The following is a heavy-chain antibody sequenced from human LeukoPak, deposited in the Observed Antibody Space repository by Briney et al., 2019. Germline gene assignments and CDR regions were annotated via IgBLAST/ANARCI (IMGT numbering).Heavy chain of an antibody. CDR3: ARAHSSASSPFDY. V-gene: IGHV1-2*02. J-gene: IGHJ4*01. CDR1: GYTFTGYF. Sequence: ASVKVSCKTSGYTFTGYFILWVRQAPGQGLEWVAWINPNTGGTSYSLEFQGRVTMTRDTSINTAYMELSRLTSDDTAVYYCARAHSSASSPFDYWGHGTLVTVSS. D-gene: IGHD6-6*01. CDR2: INPNTGGT.